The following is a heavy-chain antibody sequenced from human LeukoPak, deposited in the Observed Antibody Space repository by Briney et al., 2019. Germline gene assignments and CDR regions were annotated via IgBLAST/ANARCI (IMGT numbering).Heavy chain of an antibody. Sequence: ASVNVSCKASGYTFTSYGISWVRQAPGQGLEWMGWISAYNGNTNYAQKLQGRVTMTTDTSTSTAYMELRSLRSDDTAVYYCARVLSFVRSAITTADAFDIWGQGTMVTVSS. J-gene: IGHJ3*02. CDR2: ISAYNGNT. CDR3: ARVLSFVRSAITTADAFDI. V-gene: IGHV1-18*01. D-gene: IGHD3-3*01. CDR1: GYTFTSYG.